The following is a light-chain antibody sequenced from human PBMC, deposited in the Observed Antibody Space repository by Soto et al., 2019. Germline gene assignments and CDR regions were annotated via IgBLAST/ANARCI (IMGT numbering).Light chain of an antibody. J-gene: IGKJ1*01. CDR1: QDIRSS. CDR2: GAS. V-gene: IGKV3-20*01. CDR3: QQYGSSGT. Sequence: EIVMTQSPATLSVSPGERVTLSCRASQDIRSSLAWYQQKPGQAPRLLIYGASIRATGVPATFSGSGSGTDFTLTISRLEPEDFAVYYCQQYGSSGTFGQGTKVDNK.